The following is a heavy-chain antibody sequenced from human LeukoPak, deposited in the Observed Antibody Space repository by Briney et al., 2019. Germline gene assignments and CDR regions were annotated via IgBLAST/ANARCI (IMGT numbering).Heavy chain of an antibody. CDR2: ISSSGSTI. D-gene: IGHD6-6*01. J-gene: IGHJ6*02. V-gene: IGHV3-48*03. CDR3: AREISSSRPYYGMDV. CDR1: GFTFRSYE. Sequence: GGSLRLSCVASGFTFRSYEMNWVRQAPGKGLEWVSYISSSGSTIDYADSVKGRFTISRDNAKNSLYLQMNSLRAEDTAVYYCAREISSSRPYYGMDVWGQGTTVTISS.